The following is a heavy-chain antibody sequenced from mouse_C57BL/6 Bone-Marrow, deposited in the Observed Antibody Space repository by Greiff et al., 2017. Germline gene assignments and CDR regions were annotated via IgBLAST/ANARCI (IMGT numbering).Heavy chain of an antibody. CDR3: ARWRGYGSSYGYYAMDY. J-gene: IGHJ4*01. D-gene: IGHD1-1*01. CDR2: IDPSDSYT. CDR1: GYTFTSYW. V-gene: IGHV1-59*01. Sequence: VQLQQPGAELVRPGTSVKLSCKASGYTFTSYWMHWVKQRPGQGLEWIGVIDPSDSYTNYNQTFKGKATLTVDTSSSTAYMQLSSLTSEDSAVYYLARWRGYGSSYGYYAMDYWGQGTSVTVTS.